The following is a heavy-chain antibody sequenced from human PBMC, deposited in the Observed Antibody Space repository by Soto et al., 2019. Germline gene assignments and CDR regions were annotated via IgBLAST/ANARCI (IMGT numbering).Heavy chain of an antibody. D-gene: IGHD2-8*01. V-gene: IGHV1-2*04. CDR2: INPKSGGT. CDR3: ARGHSTDCSNGVCSFFYNHEMDV. CDR1: GYSFTDYH. J-gene: IGHJ6*02. Sequence: ASVKVSCKASGYSFTDYHIHWVRQAPGQGLEWLGRINPKSGGTSTAQKFQGWVTMTRDRSISTVYMELTRLRSDDTAVYFCARGHSTDCSNGVCSFFYNHEMDVWGQGTTVTVAS.